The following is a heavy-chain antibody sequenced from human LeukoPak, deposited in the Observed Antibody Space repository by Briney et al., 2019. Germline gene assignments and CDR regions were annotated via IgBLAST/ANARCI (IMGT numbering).Heavy chain of an antibody. CDR1: GFTFSSYG. J-gene: IGHJ6*02. CDR2: ISYDGTNT. V-gene: IGHV3-30*03. CDR3: ARNKSPGIRYYYYHGMDV. D-gene: IGHD1-14*01. Sequence: PGGSLRFSCAASGFTFSSYGMPWVRQAPGKGLEWVAVISYDGTNTYYADSVKGRFTISRDNSKNTLYRQMNSLRAEDTAIYFCARNKSPGIRYYYYHGMDVWGQGTTVAVSS.